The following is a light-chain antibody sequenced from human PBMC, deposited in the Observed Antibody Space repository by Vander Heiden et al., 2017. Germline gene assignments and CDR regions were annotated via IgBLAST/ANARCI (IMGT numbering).Light chain of an antibody. CDR2: AAS. J-gene: IGKJ4*02. V-gene: IGKV1-39*01. CDR1: QSISSY. CDR3: QQSDRTSRT. Sequence: DIQMTQSPSSLSAAVGDRVTITCRASQSISSYINWYQQKPGKAPKLLIYAASSLQSGVPSRFSGSGSGTDFTLTISRMQPEDFATYYCQQSDRTSRTFGEGTKVEIK.